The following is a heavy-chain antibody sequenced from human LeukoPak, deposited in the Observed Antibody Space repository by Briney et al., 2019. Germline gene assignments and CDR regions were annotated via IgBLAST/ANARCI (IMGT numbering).Heavy chain of an antibody. CDR1: GFTFSSCA. CDR3: ARATTPSLSFDY. V-gene: IGHV3-30-3*01. D-gene: IGHD4-17*01. Sequence: GGSLRLSCAASGFTFSSCAMHWVRQAPGKGLEWVAVISYDGSNKYYADSVKGRFTISRDNSKNTLYLQMNSLRAEDTAVYYCARATTPSLSFDYWGQGTLVTVSS. J-gene: IGHJ4*02. CDR2: ISYDGSNK.